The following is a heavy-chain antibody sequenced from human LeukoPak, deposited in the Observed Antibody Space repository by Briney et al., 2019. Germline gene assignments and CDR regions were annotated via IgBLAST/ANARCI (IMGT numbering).Heavy chain of an antibody. V-gene: IGHV1-3*01. CDR3: ARDRAGTGLSWFDP. Sequence: GPSGKSSCKASGNTFTSYAMHWGRQAPGQRLDWMDWFNAGNGNTKYSQRFQGRVTITRDTSASTAYMELSSLRSEDTAVYYCARDRAGTGLSWFDPWGQGTLVTVSS. CDR2: FNAGNGNT. CDR1: GNTFTSYA. D-gene: IGHD6-19*01. J-gene: IGHJ5*02.